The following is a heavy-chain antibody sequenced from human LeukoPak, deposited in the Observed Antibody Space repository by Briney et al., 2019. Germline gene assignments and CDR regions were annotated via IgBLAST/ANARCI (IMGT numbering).Heavy chain of an antibody. CDR2: ISSSSSYI. CDR1: GFTFSSYS. D-gene: IGHD3-10*01. Sequence: GGSLRLSCAASGFTFSSYSMNWVRQAPGKGLEWVSSISSSSSYIYYADSVKGRFTISRDNAKNSLYLQMNSLRAEDTAVYYCASSHQYYYGSGSSPPLDWGQGTLVTVSS. V-gene: IGHV3-21*01. J-gene: IGHJ4*02. CDR3: ASSHQYYYGSGSSPPLD.